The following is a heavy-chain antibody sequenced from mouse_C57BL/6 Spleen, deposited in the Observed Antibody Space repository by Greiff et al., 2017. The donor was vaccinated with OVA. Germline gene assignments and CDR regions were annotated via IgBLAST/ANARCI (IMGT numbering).Heavy chain of an antibody. J-gene: IGHJ4*01. CDR2: INPNYGTT. D-gene: IGHD2-5*01. Sequence: VQLQQSGPELVKPGASVKISCKASGYSITDYNMNWVKQSNGKSLEWIGVINPNYGTTSYNQKFKGKATLTVDQSSSTAYMQLNSLTSEDSAVYYCASYYSNYKHYAMDYWGQGTSVTVSS. V-gene: IGHV1-39*01. CDR1: GYSITDYN. CDR3: ASYYSNYKHYAMDY.